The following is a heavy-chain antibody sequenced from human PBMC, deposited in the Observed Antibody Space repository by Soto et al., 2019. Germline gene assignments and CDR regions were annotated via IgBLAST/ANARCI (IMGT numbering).Heavy chain of an antibody. D-gene: IGHD6-13*01. V-gene: IGHV4-59*01. J-gene: IGHJ4*02. CDR3: ARVTSSPHSGYFDY. Sequence: QVQLQESGPGLVKPSETLSLTCTVSGGSITNYYWTWFRQPPGKGLEWIAYIYSTGSTKYNPSLNSRVTMSLDMSKNQFSLRVNSVTEADMAVYYCARVTSSPHSGYFDYWGQGALITV. CDR1: GGSITNYY. CDR2: IYSTGST.